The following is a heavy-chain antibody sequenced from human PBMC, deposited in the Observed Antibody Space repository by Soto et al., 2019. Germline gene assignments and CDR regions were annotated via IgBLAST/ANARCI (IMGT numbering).Heavy chain of an antibody. CDR1: GGSISSYY. V-gene: IGHV4-59*08. D-gene: IGHD4-4*01. CDR2: IYYSGST. CDR3: ARLGLDYSLY. Sequence: PSETLSLTCTVSGGSISSYYWSWIRQPPGKGLEWIGYIYYSGSTNYNPSLKSRVTISVDTSKNQFSLKLSSVTAADTAVYYCARLGLDYSLYWGQGTLVTVSS. J-gene: IGHJ4*02.